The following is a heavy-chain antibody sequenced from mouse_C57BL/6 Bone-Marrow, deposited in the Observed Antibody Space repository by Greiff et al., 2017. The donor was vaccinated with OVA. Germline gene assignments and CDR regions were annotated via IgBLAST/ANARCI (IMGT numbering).Heavy chain of an antibody. V-gene: IGHV1-64*01. CDR1: GYTFTSYW. J-gene: IGHJ4*01. D-gene: IGHD1-1*01. CDR2: IHPNSGST. Sequence: VQLQQPGAELVKPGASVKLSCKASGYTFTSYWMHWVKQRPGQGLEWIGMIHPNSGSTNYNEKFKSKATLTVDKSSSTAYMQLSSLTSEDSAVYYCARGELITNDYYAMDYWGQGTSVTVSS. CDR3: ARGELITNDYYAMDY.